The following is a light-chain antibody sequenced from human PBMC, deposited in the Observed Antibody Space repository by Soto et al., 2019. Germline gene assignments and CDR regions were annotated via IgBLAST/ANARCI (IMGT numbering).Light chain of an antibody. CDR3: QQYDRSPYT. J-gene: IGKJ2*01. Sequence: EIVLTQSPGTLSLSPGERATLSCRASPRISSRFFAWYQHKAGQAPSLLIYYTSSRAPGFPDRFSGSGSGTDFTLTIDRLEPEDSAVYYCQQYDRSPYTFGQGTKLEIK. CDR2: YTS. V-gene: IGKV3-20*01. CDR1: PRISSRF.